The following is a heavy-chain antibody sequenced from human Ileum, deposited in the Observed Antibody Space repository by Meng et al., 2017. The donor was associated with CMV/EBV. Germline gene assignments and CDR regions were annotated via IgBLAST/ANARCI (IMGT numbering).Heavy chain of an antibody. Sequence: QVQLKGAGSGLVKPSETLSLHCTVSGGSISSYYWNWIRQPPGKGLEWIGYIFYSGSTNYNPSLKSRVTISVDTSKNQFSLKLTSVTAADTAVYYCARAQYSSSWSSFDYWGQGTLVTVSS. CDR3: ARAQYSSSWSSFDY. J-gene: IGHJ4*02. CDR1: GGSISSYY. V-gene: IGHV4-59*01. D-gene: IGHD6-13*01. CDR2: IFYSGST.